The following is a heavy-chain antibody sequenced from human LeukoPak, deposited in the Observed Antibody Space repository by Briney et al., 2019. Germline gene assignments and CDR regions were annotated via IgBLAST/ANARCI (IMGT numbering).Heavy chain of an antibody. V-gene: IGHV3-21*01. J-gene: IGHJ6*02. CDR2: VSSSSSYI. D-gene: IGHD3-9*01. CDR1: GFTFSSYS. Sequence: GGSLRLSCAASGFTFSSYSMNWVRQAPGKGLEWVSSVSSSSSYIYYADSVKGRFTISRDNAKNSLYLQMNSLRAEDTAVYYCARALQYYDILYGMDVWGQGTTVTVSS. CDR3: ARALQYYDILYGMDV.